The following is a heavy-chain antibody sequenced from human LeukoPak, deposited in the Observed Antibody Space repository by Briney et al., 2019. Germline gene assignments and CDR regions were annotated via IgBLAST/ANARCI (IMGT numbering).Heavy chain of an antibody. CDR3: ARLNPSVMGYYFDY. CDR1: GFTVSSNY. D-gene: IGHD2-21*01. Sequence: GGSLRLSCAASGFTVSSNYMSWVRQAPGKGLEWVSVIYSGGSTYYADSVKGRFTISRDNSKNMLYLQMNSLRAEDTAVYYCARLNPSVMGYYFDYWGQGTLVTVSS. V-gene: IGHV3-53*01. CDR2: IYSGGST. J-gene: IGHJ4*02.